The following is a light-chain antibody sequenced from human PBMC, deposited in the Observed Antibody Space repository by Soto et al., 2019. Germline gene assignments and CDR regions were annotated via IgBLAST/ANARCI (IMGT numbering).Light chain of an antibody. V-gene: IGKV3-15*01. J-gene: IGKJ5*01. CDR3: QYHGSSPIT. Sequence: EIVMTQSPVTLSVSPGERATLSCRASQSVSTNLAWYQQKPGQAPRLLIYGASTRATGIPPRFSGSGSGTEFTLTISSLQSEDFALFYCQYHGSSPITFGQGTRLEIK. CDR1: QSVSTN. CDR2: GAS.